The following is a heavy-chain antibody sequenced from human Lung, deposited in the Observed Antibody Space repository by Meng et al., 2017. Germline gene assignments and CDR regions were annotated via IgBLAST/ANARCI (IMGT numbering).Heavy chain of an antibody. Sequence: QGKLQQWGAVLLKPSETLSLTCVVSGGSFSDYYWSWIRQPPGKGLEWIGEINHSGSTNYNPSLESRATISVDTSQNNLSLKLSSVTAADSAVYYCARGPTTMAHDFDYWGQGTLVTVSS. D-gene: IGHD4-11*01. J-gene: IGHJ4*02. CDR1: GGSFSDYY. CDR3: ARGPTTMAHDFDY. CDR2: INHSGST. V-gene: IGHV4-34*01.